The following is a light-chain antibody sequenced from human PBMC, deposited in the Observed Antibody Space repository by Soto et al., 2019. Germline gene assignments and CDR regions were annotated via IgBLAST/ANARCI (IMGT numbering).Light chain of an antibody. CDR3: QQYGSSGT. J-gene: IGKJ1*01. Sequence: EIVLTQSPATLSLSLGERATLAFSASQSVSNNYLAWYHQKPGQAPRLLIYGASNRGTGIPDRFSGSGSGTDFTLTISRLEPEDFAVYYCQQYGSSGTFGQGTKVDIK. CDR1: QSVSNNY. CDR2: GAS. V-gene: IGKV3-20*01.